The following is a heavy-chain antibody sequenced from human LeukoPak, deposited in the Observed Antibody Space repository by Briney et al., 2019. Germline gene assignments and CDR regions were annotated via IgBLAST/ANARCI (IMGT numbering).Heavy chain of an antibody. V-gene: IGHV4-4*07. Sequence: PSETLSLTCTVSCGSISSYYWSWIRQPAGKGLEWIGRIYTSGSTNYNPSLKSRVTISVDKSKNQFSLKLSSVTAADTAVYYCARGRDTPGYYYYYMDVWGKGTTVTVSS. CDR1: CGSISSYY. CDR3: ARGRDTPGYYYYYMDV. CDR2: IYTSGST. J-gene: IGHJ6*03. D-gene: IGHD1-14*01.